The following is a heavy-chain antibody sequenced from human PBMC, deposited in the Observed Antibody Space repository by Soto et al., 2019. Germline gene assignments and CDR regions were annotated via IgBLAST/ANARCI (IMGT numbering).Heavy chain of an antibody. CDR3: ARVPSTMIVVVMDDAFDI. J-gene: IGHJ3*02. Sequence: ASVKVSCKASGYTFTSYGISWVRQAPGQGLEWMGWISAYNGNTNYAQKLQGRVTMTTDTSTSTAYMELRSLRSDDTAVYYYARVPSTMIVVVMDDAFDIWGQGTMVTVSS. CDR2: ISAYNGNT. V-gene: IGHV1-18*01. D-gene: IGHD3-22*01. CDR1: GYTFTSYG.